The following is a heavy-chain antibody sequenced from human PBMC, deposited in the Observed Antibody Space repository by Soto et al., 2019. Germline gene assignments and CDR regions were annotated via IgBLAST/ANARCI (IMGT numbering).Heavy chain of an antibody. CDR3: ARALGYTYGHLPIDY. CDR2: IYYSGST. V-gene: IGHV4-31*03. Sequence: PSETLSLTCTVSGGSISSGGYYWSWIRQHPGKGLEWIGYIYYSGSTYYNPSLKSRVTISVDTSKNQFSLKLSSVTAADTAVYYCARALGYTYGHLPIDYWGQGTLVTVSS. D-gene: IGHD5-18*01. J-gene: IGHJ4*02. CDR1: GGSISSGGYY.